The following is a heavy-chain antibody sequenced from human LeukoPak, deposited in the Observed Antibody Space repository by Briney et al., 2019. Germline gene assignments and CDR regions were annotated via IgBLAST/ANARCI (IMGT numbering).Heavy chain of an antibody. CDR2: IYYSGST. V-gene: IGHV4-59*01. CDR3: ARAGYGDYR. Sequence: PSETLSLTCTVSGGSISSYYWSWIRQPPGKGLEWIGYIYYSGSTNHNPSLKSRVTISVDTSKNQFSLKLSSVTAADTAVYYCARAGYGDYRWGQGTLVTVSS. J-gene: IGHJ5*02. D-gene: IGHD4-17*01. CDR1: GGSISSYY.